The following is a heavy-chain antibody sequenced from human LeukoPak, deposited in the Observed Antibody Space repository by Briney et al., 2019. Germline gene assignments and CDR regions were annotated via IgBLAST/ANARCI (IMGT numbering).Heavy chain of an antibody. V-gene: IGHV3-9*01. D-gene: IGHD3-9*01. CDR3: AKDLYTGGYYDILTGYGFDY. CDR1: GVTFDEYA. CDR2: ISWNSGSI. Sequence: GGSLRLSCAASGVTFDEYAMHWVRQAPGKGLEWVSGISWNSGSIGDADSVKGRFTISRDNAKNSLYLQMNSLRAEDTALYYCAKDLYTGGYYDILTGYGFDYWGQGTLVTVSS. J-gene: IGHJ4*02.